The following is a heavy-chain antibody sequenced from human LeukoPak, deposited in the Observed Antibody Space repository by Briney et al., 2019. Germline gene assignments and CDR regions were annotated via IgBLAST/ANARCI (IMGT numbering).Heavy chain of an antibody. J-gene: IGHJ3*02. D-gene: IGHD3-22*01. CDR3: AKDQGYYYDSSGYSYPGAFDI. CDR1: GFTFSSYG. CDR2: IRYDGSNK. V-gene: IGHV3-30*02. Sequence: PGGSLRLSCAASGFTFSSYGMHWVRQAPGKGLEWVAFIRYDGSNKYYADSVKGRFTISRDNSKNTLYLQMNSLRAEDTAVYYCAKDQGYYYDSSGYSYPGAFDIWGQGTMVTVSS.